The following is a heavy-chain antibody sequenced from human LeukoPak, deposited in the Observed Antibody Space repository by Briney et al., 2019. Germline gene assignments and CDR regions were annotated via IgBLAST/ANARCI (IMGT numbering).Heavy chain of an antibody. CDR2: ISGSGGST. CDR3: AKRGADSSGYYYGWFDP. D-gene: IGHD3-22*01. Sequence: GGSLRLSCAASGFTFSSYPMSWVRQAPGKGLEWVSAISGSGGSTYYADSVKGRFTISRDNSKNTLYLQMNSLRAEDTAVYYCAKRGADSSGYYYGWFDPWGQGTLVTVSS. V-gene: IGHV3-23*01. CDR1: GFTFSSYP. J-gene: IGHJ5*02.